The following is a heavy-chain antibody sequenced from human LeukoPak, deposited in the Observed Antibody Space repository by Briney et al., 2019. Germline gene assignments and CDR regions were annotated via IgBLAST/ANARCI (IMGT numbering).Heavy chain of an antibody. Sequence: QAGGSLGLSCAASGFTFSSYWMSWVRQAPGKGLEWVANIKQDGSEKYYVDSVKGRFTISRDNAKNSLYLQMNSLRAEDTAVYYCARDTPREAVAGLFDYWGQGTLVTVSS. J-gene: IGHJ4*02. V-gene: IGHV3-7*01. CDR3: ARDTPREAVAGLFDY. CDR2: IKQDGSEK. CDR1: GFTFSSYW. D-gene: IGHD6-19*01.